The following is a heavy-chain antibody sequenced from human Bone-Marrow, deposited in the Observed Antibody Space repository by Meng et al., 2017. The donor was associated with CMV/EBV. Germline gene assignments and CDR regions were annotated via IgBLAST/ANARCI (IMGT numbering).Heavy chain of an antibody. CDR1: GGTFSSYA. V-gene: IGHV1-69*05. Sequence: SVKVSCKASGGTFSSYAIRWVRQAPGQGLEWMGGIIPIFGTANYAQKFQGRVTITTDESTSTAYMELSSLRSEDTAVYYCARSDDDYSPTDYWGQGTLVTVSS. CDR3: ARSDDDYSPTDY. CDR2: IIPIFGTA. J-gene: IGHJ4*02. D-gene: IGHD4-11*01.